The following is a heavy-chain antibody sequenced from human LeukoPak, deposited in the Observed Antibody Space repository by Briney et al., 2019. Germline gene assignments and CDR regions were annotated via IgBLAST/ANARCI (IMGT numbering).Heavy chain of an antibody. CDR3: ARAPPSGLTIDAFDI. CDR1: GGSISSGSYY. D-gene: IGHD3-10*01. J-gene: IGHJ3*02. Sequence: PSETLSLTCTVSGGSISSGSYYWSWIRQPAGKGLEWIGRIYTSGSTNYNPSLKSRVTISVDTSKNQVSLKLSSVTAADTAVYYCARAPPSGLTIDAFDIWGQGTMVTVS. CDR2: IYTSGST. V-gene: IGHV4-61*02.